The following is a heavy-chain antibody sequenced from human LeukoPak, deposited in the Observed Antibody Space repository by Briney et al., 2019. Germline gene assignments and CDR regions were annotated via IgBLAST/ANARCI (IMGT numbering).Heavy chain of an antibody. CDR2: ISSSSSTI. CDR3: AKDPMVRGATYDY. D-gene: IGHD3-10*01. J-gene: IGHJ4*02. CDR1: GFTFSSYS. V-gene: IGHV3-48*01. Sequence: GGSLRLSCAASGFTFSSYSMNWVRQAPGKGLEWVSYISSSSSTIYYADSVKGRFTISRDNAKNSLYLQMNSLRAEDAAVYYCAKDPMVRGATYDYWGQGTLVTVSS.